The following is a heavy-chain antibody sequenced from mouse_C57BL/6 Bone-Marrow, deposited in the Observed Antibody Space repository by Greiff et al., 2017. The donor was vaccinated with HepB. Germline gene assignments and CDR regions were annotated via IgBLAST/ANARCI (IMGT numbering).Heavy chain of an antibody. D-gene: IGHD1-1*01. Sequence: VHVKQSGPELVKPGASVKISCKASGYSFTDYNMNWVKQSNGKSLEWIGVINPNYGTTSYNQKFKGKATLTVDQSSSTAYMQLNSLTSEDSAVYYCARERDGSSYGYFDYWGQGTTLTVSS. CDR3: ARERDGSSYGYFDY. CDR1: GYSFTDYN. V-gene: IGHV1-39*01. CDR2: INPNYGTT. J-gene: IGHJ2*01.